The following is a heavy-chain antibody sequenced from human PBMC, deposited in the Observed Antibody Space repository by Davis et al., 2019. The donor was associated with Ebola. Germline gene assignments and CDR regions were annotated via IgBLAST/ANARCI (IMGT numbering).Heavy chain of an antibody. CDR1: GGSISTYY. V-gene: IGHV4-39*01. CDR2: IYYSGST. Sequence: MPSETLSLTCTVSGGSISTYYWGWIHQPPGKGLEWIGSIYYSGSTSYNPSLKSRVTISVDTSKNQFSLKLSSVTAADTAVYYCARHAPGVTSAGTEWFDPWGQGTLVTVSS. CDR3: ARHAPGVTSAGTEWFDP. D-gene: IGHD6-13*01. J-gene: IGHJ5*02.